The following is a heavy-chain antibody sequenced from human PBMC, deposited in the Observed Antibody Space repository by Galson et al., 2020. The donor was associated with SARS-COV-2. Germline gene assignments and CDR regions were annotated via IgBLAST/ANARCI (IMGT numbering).Heavy chain of an antibody. CDR3: VKWADRGVYFDY. CDR1: GFTFSSNA. D-gene: IGHD3-10*01. J-gene: IGHJ4*02. V-gene: IGHV3-23*01. CDR2: INGNGGST. Sequence: GGSLRLSCAASGFTFSSNAMSWVRQAPGKGLEWVSAINGNGGSTHYADSVKGRFTISRDNSNNTLYLQMNSLRVEDTAVYYCVKWADRGVYFDYWGQGTLVTVSS.